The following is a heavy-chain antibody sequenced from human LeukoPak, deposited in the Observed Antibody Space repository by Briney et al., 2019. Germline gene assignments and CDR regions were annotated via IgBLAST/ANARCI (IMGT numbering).Heavy chain of an antibody. V-gene: IGHV3-23*01. D-gene: IGHD7-27*01. Sequence: GGSLRLSCAASGFTFSSYAMSWVRQAPGKGLEWVSAISGSSGSTCYADSVKGRFTISRDNSKNTLYLQMNSLRAEDTAVYYCAKDPSGALGAFDIWGQGTMVTVSS. J-gene: IGHJ3*02. CDR1: GFTFSSYA. CDR2: ISGSSGST. CDR3: AKDPSGALGAFDI.